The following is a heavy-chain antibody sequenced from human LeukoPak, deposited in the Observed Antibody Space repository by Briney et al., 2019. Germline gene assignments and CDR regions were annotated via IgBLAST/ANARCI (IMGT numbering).Heavy chain of an antibody. CDR3: ARLPGVPSVDS. Sequence: GGSLRLSCAASGFTLSRYWMSWVRQAPGKGLEWVANIKQDGSEKYYVDAVKGRFTISRDNAKNSLYLQMNSLRAEDTAVYYCARLPGVPSVDSWGQGTLVTVSS. CDR1: GFTLSRYW. D-gene: IGHD3-10*01. CDR2: IKQDGSEK. V-gene: IGHV3-7*05. J-gene: IGHJ4*02.